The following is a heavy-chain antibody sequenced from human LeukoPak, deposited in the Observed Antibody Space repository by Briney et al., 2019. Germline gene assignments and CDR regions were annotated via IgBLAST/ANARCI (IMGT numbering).Heavy chain of an antibody. CDR3: AKTPARSNYCGMDL. CDR1: GGSISDYY. V-gene: IGHV4-59*08. CDR2: IYSSGSP. Sequence: PSETLSLTCTVSGGSISDYYWSWIRQPPGKGLEWIGDIYSSGSPNYNPSLKSRVTISVDTSKSQFSLKLSSVTAADTAVYYCAKTPARSNYCGMDLWPQEPTDTVSS. J-gene: IGHJ6*02. D-gene: IGHD2/OR15-2a*01.